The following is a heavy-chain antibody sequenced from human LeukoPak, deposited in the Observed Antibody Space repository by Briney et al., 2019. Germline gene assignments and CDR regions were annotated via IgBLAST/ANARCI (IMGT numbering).Heavy chain of an antibody. CDR3: VKVSGYSYGYFDF. J-gene: IGHJ4*02. Sequence: GGSLRLSCAASGFTFSSYAMSWVRQAPGKGLEWVSGISWNSGSIDYADSVKGRFTITRDNAKKSLNLQMNSLRPEDTALYYCVKVSGYSYGYFDFWGQGTLVTVSS. D-gene: IGHD5-18*01. CDR1: GFTFSSYA. V-gene: IGHV3-9*01. CDR2: ISWNSGSI.